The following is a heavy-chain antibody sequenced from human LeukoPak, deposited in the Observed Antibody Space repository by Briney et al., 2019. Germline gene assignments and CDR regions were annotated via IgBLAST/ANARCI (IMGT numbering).Heavy chain of an antibody. D-gene: IGHD1-1*01. Sequence: SETLSLTCTVSGGSISSYYWSWIRQPPGKGLEWIGYIYYSGSTNYNPSLKSRVTISVDTSKNQFSLKLSSVTAADTAVYYCARGGKWERCAFDIWGQGTMVTVSS. CDR2: IYYSGST. CDR1: GGSISSYY. J-gene: IGHJ3*02. CDR3: ARGGKWERCAFDI. V-gene: IGHV4-59*08.